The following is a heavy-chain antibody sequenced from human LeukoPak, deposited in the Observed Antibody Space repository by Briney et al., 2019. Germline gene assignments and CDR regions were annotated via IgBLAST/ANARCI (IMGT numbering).Heavy chain of an antibody. J-gene: IGHJ4*02. CDR2: INTNGDST. Sequence: GGSLRLSCAASGFTFNTYSMHWVRQAPGKGLESVSGINTNGDSTYYARSVDGRFTISRDNSKNTLYLHMGSLRAEDTAVYYCTTGSFYETYFDYWGQGSLVTVSS. V-gene: IGHV3-64*01. D-gene: IGHD1-26*01. CDR1: GFTFNTYS. CDR3: TTGSFYETYFDY.